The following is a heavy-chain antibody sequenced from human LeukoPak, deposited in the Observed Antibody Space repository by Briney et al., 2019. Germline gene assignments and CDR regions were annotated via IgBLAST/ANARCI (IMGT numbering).Heavy chain of an antibody. V-gene: IGHV2-5*01. CDR3: VHINSWGSYSVFDY. Sequence: SGPTLVKPRQTLTLTCTFSGFSLTTSGVGVGWIRQPPGKALEWPALIYWNDDRHYSPSLKSSLTITKDTSKNQVVLTMTKMDPVDTATYYCVHINSWGSYSVFDYWGQGTLVTVSS. J-gene: IGHJ4*02. CDR2: IYWNDDR. D-gene: IGHD3-16*01. CDR1: GFSLTTSGVG.